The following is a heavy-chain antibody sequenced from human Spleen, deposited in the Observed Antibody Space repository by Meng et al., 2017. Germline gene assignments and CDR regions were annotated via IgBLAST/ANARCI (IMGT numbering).Heavy chain of an antibody. CDR3: ARGGYYDVLAGYYNDYYYHGMDV. Sequence: SETLSLTCTVSGGSISKYFWSWIRQPPGKGLEWIGYIYYSGRTNSNPSLRSRVTLSLDTSKKQFFLKLRSVTAADTAVYFCARGGYYDVLAGYYNDYYYHGMDVWGQGTTVTVSS. D-gene: IGHD3-9*01. J-gene: IGHJ6*02. CDR2: IYYSGRT. CDR1: GGSISKYF. V-gene: IGHV4-59*01.